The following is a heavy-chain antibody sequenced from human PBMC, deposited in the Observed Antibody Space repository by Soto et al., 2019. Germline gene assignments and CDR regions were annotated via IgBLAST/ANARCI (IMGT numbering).Heavy chain of an antibody. CDR2: ISYDGKKE. V-gene: IGHV3-30*14. CDR1: GFTFASYA. J-gene: IGHJ4*01. CDR3: ARDPRGANWGLERYFVY. Sequence: GGSLRLSCAGSGFTFASYAMHWVRQAPGKGLEWMALISYDGKKEYYADSVKGRFTISRDNSKNTLYVQINSLRPEDTAVYFCARDPRGANWGLERYFVYWCHGT. D-gene: IGHD7-27*01.